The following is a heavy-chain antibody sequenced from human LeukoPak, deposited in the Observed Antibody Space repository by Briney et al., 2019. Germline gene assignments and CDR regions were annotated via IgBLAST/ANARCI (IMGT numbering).Heavy chain of an antibody. J-gene: IGHJ3*02. V-gene: IGHV1-69*04. CDR2: IIPIFGIA. D-gene: IGHD6-19*01. Sequence: GASVKVSCKASGGTFSSYAISWVRQAPGQGLEWMGRIIPIFGIANYAQKFQGRVTITADKSTSTAYMELSSLRSEDTAVYYCARDMAAAGAVADHDAFDIWGRGTMVTVSS. CDR1: GGTFSSYA. CDR3: ARDMAAAGAVADHDAFDI.